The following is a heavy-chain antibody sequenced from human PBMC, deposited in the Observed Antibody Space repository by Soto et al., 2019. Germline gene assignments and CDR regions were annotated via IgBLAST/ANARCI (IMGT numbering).Heavy chain of an antibody. CDR3: ASRGRRCSSTSCYKESGEYYYYYYGMDV. D-gene: IGHD2-2*02. CDR1: GGTFSSYA. CDR2: IIPIFGTA. V-gene: IGHV1-69*13. Sequence: SVKVSCKASGGTFSSYAISWVRQAPGQGLEWMGGIIPIFGTANYAQKFQGRVTITADESTSTAYMELSSLRSEDTAVYYCASRGRRCSSTSCYKESGEYYYYYYGMDVWGQGTTVTVSS. J-gene: IGHJ6*02.